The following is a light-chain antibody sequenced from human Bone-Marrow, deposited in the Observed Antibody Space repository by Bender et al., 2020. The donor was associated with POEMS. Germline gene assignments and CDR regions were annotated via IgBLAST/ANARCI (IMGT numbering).Light chain of an antibody. CDR3: CSYAGFSTLV. J-gene: IGLJ1*01. V-gene: IGLV2-23*01. CDR2: EGS. Sequence: HSALTQPASVSGSPGQSISISCTGTSGDVGNYNLVSWYQQHPGKAPKLMIHEGSTRPSGVSNRFSGSQSGNTASLTISGLQAEDEADYYCCSYAGFSTLVFGTGTKVTVL. CDR1: SGDVGNYNL.